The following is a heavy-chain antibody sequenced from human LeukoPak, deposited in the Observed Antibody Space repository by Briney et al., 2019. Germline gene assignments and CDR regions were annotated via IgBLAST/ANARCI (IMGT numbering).Heavy chain of an antibody. V-gene: IGHV3-21*01. CDR1: GFTFSSYS. CDR2: ISSSSSYI. D-gene: IGHD3-22*01. J-gene: IGHJ3*02. CDR3: ARDTYTMIVVVRADAFDI. Sequence: PGGSLRLSCAASGFTFSSYSMNWVRQAPGKGLEWVSSISSSSSYIYYADSVKGRFTISRDNAKNSLYLQMNSLRAEDTAVYYCARDTYTMIVVVRADAFDIWGQGTMVTVSS.